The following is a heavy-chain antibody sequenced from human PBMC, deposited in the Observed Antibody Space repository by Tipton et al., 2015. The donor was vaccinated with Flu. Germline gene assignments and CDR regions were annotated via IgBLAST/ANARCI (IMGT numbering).Heavy chain of an antibody. D-gene: IGHD1-26*01. CDR1: GFTFSSYA. CDR3: AKEVLPRSILDDAFDI. J-gene: IGHJ3*02. V-gene: IGHV3-23*01. Sequence: GSLRLSCAASGFTFSSYAMSWVRQAPGKGLEWVSAISGSGGSTYYADSVKGRFTISRDNSKNTLYLQMNSLRAEDTAVYYCAKEVLPRSILDDAFDIWGQGTMVTVSS. CDR2: ISGSGGST.